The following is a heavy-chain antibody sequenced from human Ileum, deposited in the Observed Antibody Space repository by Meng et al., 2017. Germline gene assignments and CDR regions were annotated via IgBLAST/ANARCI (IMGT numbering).Heavy chain of an antibody. CDR2: IHHSGRT. CDR3: VRGPARETHDFDY. D-gene: IGHD1-26*01. V-gene: IGHV4-34*01. J-gene: IGHJ4*02. CDR1: GGSFNDYY. Sequence: QVQRNQVGARLLKPSETLSLTCAVFGGSFNDYYWSWVPQSPGKGLEWIGQIHHSGRTNYKSSLERRVTISVDTSKSQFSLKLTSVTAADTAMYYCVRGPARETHDFDYWGQGALVTVSS.